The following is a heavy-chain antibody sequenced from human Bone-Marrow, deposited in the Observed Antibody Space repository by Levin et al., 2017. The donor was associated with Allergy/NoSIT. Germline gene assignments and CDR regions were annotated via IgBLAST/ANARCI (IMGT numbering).Heavy chain of an antibody. Sequence: QASETLSLTCAASGFTFDEYAMHWVRQVPGKGPEWVSLITWDGTSTLSADSVKGRFTISRDNSKNSLYLEMNSLRPEDTALYYCAKETGGSSWFLDYWGQGTLVTVSS. V-gene: IGHV3-43D*03. D-gene: IGHD6-13*01. J-gene: IGHJ4*02. CDR2: ITWDGTST. CDR3: AKETGGSSWFLDY. CDR1: GFTFDEYA.